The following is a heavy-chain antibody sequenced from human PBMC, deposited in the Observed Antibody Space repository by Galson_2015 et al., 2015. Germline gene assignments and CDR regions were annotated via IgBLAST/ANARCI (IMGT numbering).Heavy chain of an antibody. CDR1: GHTYSNYW. Sequence: QSGAEVKKPGESLKISCKASGHTYSNYWIGWVRQKPGEGLELMGIIYPDDSDTTYSSSFQGHVTISADKSISTAYLQWNSLRVSDTAMYYCALGDLALDWFDPWGQGTLVTVSS. CDR3: ALGDLALDWFDP. V-gene: IGHV5-51*01. D-gene: IGHD3-16*02. CDR2: IYPDDSDT. J-gene: IGHJ5*02.